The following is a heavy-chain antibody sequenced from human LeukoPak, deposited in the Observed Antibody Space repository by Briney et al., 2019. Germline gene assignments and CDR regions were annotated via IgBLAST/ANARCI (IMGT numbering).Heavy chain of an antibody. D-gene: IGHD3-10*01. J-gene: IGHJ4*02. Sequence: SETLSLTCAVSGYSISSGYYWGWIRQPPGKGLEWIGTIYHSGRTYYNPSLHSRVTISVDTSKNHFSLKLSSVTAPDTAVYYCARGPTYASGSLYTDYWGQGALVTVSS. CDR2: IYHSGRT. CDR3: ARGPTYASGSLYTDY. V-gene: IGHV4-38-2*01. CDR1: GYSISSGYY.